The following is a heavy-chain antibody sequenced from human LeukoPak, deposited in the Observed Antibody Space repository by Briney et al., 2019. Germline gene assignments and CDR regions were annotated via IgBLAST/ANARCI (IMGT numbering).Heavy chain of an antibody. CDR1: GGSISSHY. J-gene: IGHJ4*02. CDR3: ARGPGRITMIVVAI. D-gene: IGHD3-22*01. CDR2: IYYSGST. V-gene: IGHV4-59*11. Sequence: SETLSLTCTVSGGSISSHYWSWIRQPPGKGLEWIGYIYYSGSTNYNPSLKSRVTISVDTSKNQFSLKLSSVTAADTAVYYCARGPGRITMIVVAIWGQGTLVTVSS.